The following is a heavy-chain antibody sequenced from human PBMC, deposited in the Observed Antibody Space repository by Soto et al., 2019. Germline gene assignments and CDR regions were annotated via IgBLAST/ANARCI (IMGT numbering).Heavy chain of an antibody. V-gene: IGHV3-23*01. CDR2: ISGSGRNT. J-gene: IGHJ6*02. D-gene: IGHD3-10*01. Sequence: EVQMLESGGGLVHPGGSLRLSCAASGFTFSNYAMNWVRQAPGEGLEWVSSISGSGRNTYYADSVKGRLTISRDSSKNTLYLQMNSLRVGDTGVYYCAKDLNGSGSFTSYYHYGMDVWGQGTTVTVSS. CDR1: GFTFSNYA. CDR3: AKDLNGSGSFTSYYHYGMDV.